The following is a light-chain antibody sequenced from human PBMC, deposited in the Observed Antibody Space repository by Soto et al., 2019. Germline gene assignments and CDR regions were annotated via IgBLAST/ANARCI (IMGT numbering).Light chain of an antibody. V-gene: IGKV1-6*01. Sequence: IQMTQSPSSLSASVGDRVTMTCRASEGIRNDLGWYQQKPGKAPKLLIFGAFRLQTGVPSRFSGSGSGTDFTLTITSLQPEDFATYYCLQHYNYPWTFGQGTKVEIK. CDR2: GAF. CDR1: EGIRND. J-gene: IGKJ1*01. CDR3: LQHYNYPWT.